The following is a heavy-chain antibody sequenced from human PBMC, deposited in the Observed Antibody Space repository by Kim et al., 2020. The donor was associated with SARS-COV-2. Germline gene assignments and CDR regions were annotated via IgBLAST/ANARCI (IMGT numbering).Heavy chain of an antibody. J-gene: IGHJ4*02. CDR3: AKDGGYRAMGALVSADY. V-gene: IGHV3-30*18. CDR1: GFTFSSYG. Sequence: GGSLRLSCAASGFTFSSYGMHWVRQAPGKGLEWVAVISYDGSNKYYADSVKGRFTISRDNSKNTLYLQMNSLRAEDTAVYYCAKDGGYRAMGALVSADYFGQGTLVTASS. CDR2: ISYDGSNK. D-gene: IGHD1-26*01.